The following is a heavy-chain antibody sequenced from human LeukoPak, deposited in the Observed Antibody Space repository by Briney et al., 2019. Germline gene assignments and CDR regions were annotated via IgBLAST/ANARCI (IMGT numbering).Heavy chain of an antibody. CDR2: ISGSSSYK. CDR3: AKAVPYTIFGVVISVDY. J-gene: IGHJ4*02. Sequence: GGSLRPSCAVSGFTFSSYYMNWVRQAPGKGLEWVSSISGSSSYKHYADSVKGRFTISRDNAKNSLFLQLNSLRVEDTAVYYCAKAVPYTIFGVVISVDYWGQGTLVTVSS. V-gene: IGHV3-21*04. D-gene: IGHD3-3*01. CDR1: GFTFSSYY.